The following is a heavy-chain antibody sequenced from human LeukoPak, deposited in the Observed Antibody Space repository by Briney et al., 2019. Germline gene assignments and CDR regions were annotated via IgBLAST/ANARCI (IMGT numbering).Heavy chain of an antibody. CDR1: GYTFTDYY. CDR2: INPNSGAT. D-gene: IGHD4-17*01. CDR3: ARPSDYGDYIDY. Sequence: ASVKVSCKGSGYTFTDYYMHWVRQAPGQGLEWMAKINPNSGATAYAERFQGRGTLTRDTSISTMYMELRTLTSGDTAVYYCARPSDYGDYIDYWGQGTPVTVSS. J-gene: IGHJ4*02. V-gene: IGHV1-2*02.